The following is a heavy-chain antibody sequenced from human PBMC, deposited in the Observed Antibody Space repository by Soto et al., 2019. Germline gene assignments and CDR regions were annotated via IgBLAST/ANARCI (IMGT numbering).Heavy chain of an antibody. CDR1: GFSLSTSGVG. Sequence: SGPTLVNPTQTLTLTCTFSGFSLSTSGVGVGWIRQPPGKALEWLALIYWNDDKRYSPSLKSRLTITKDTSKNQVVLTMTNMDPVDTATYYCAHRNNMIVVATYFDYWGQGTMVTVYS. CDR3: AHRNNMIVVATYFDY. D-gene: IGHD3-22*01. CDR2: IYWNDDK. J-gene: IGHJ4*02. V-gene: IGHV2-5*01.